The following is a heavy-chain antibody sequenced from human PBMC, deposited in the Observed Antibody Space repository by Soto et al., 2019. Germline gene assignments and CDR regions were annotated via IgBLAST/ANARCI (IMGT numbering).Heavy chain of an antibody. CDR3: ARFLAAAGPQFYYDYGMDV. V-gene: IGHV4-4*02. CDR2: IYHSGST. CDR1: GGSISISNW. Sequence: SETLSLTCAVSGGSISISNWWICVRQPPGKGLEWIWEIYHSGSTNYNPSLKSRVTISVDKSKNQFSLKLSSVTAADTAVYYCARFLAAAGPQFYYDYGMDVWGQGTTVTVSS. J-gene: IGHJ6*02. D-gene: IGHD6-13*01.